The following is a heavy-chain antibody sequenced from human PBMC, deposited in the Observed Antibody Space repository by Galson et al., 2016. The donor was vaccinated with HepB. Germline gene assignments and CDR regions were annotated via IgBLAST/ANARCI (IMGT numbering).Heavy chain of an antibody. V-gene: IGHV4-61*02. D-gene: IGHD3-9*01. J-gene: IGHJ3*01. CDR3: ARERYMGVFDV. CDR2: MDTAGRR. Sequence: TLSLTCTVSGDSISSADFDWSWIRQSAGKGLEWIGRMDTAGRRDNNPSLKSRVTLGLDTSKNQISLTLTSVTAADTAVYYCARERYMGVFDVWGGGTMVTVSS. CDR1: GDSISSADFD.